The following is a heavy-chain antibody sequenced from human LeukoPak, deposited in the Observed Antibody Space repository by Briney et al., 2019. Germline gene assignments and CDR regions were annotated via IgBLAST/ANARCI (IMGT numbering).Heavy chain of an antibody. Sequence: GGSLRLSCAASGLTFSTYWMHWVRQAPGKWLVWVSRINSDGSITNYADSVKGRFTISRDNAKNTLYLQMNSLRTEDTAVYYCARDGVGVDVWGKGTTVTVSS. V-gene: IGHV3-74*01. D-gene: IGHD3-3*01. CDR3: ARDGVGVDV. CDR1: GLTFSTYW. J-gene: IGHJ6*04. CDR2: INSDGSIT.